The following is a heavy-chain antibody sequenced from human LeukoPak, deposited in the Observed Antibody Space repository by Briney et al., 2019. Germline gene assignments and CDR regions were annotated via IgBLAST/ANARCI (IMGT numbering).Heavy chain of an antibody. V-gene: IGHV3-11*04. J-gene: IGHJ4*02. CDR2: ISSSGSTI. Sequence: PGGSLRLSCAASGFTFSDYYMSWIRQAPGKGLEWVSYISSSGSTIYYADSVKGRFTISRDNAKNSLYLQMNSLRAEDTAVYYCAKDPPYRVPAAIRDFDYWGQGTLVTVSS. CDR1: GFTFSDYY. CDR3: AKDPPYRVPAAIRDFDY. D-gene: IGHD2-2*02.